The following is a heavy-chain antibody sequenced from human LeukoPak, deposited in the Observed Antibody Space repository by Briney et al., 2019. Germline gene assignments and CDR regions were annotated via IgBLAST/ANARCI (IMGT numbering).Heavy chain of an antibody. D-gene: IGHD2-15*01. CDR1: GGTFSSYA. CDR2: IIPIFGTA. CDR3: ARGDIVVVVAAIHDYYYGMDV. J-gene: IGHJ6*04. Sequence: GSSVKVSCKASGGTFSSYAISWVRQAPGQGLEWMGGIIPIFGTANYAQKFQGRVTITADESTSTAYMELSSLRSEDTAVYYCARGDIVVVVAAIHDYYYGMDVWGKGTTVTVSS. V-gene: IGHV1-69*01.